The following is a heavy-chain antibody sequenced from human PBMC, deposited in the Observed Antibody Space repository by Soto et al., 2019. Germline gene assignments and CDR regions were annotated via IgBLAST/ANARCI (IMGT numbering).Heavy chain of an antibody. V-gene: IGHV4-59*01. CDR3: ARGGDNSPWYYSL. CDR1: GGSINNNY. J-gene: IGHJ4*02. CDR2: VFSNGRA. D-gene: IGHD3-10*01. Sequence: SETLSLTCTVSGGSINNNYWSWIRQPPGRGLEWIGYVFSNGRANYNPSLETRVAISVDTSKNQLSLKLRSVTAADTAVYYCARGGDNSPWYYSLWGQGTLVTVSS.